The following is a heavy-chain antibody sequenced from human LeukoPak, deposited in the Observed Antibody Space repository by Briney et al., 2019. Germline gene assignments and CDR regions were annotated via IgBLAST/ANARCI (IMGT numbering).Heavy chain of an antibody. CDR1: GGSFSGYY. V-gene: IGHV4-34*01. CDR2: INHSGST. J-gene: IGHJ4*02. Sequence: PSETLSLTCAVYGGSFSGYYWSWIRQPPGKGLEWIGEINHSGSTNYNPSLKSRVTISVDTSKNQFSLKLSSVTAADTAAYYCARGRLRYSYTKYDYWGQGTLVTVSS. CDR3: ARGRLRYSYTKYDY. D-gene: IGHD5-18*01.